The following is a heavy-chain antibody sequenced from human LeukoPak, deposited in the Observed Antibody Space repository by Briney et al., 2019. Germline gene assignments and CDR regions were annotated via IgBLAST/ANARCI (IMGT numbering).Heavy chain of an antibody. CDR1: GYSFTSYW. CDR3: TRAGSYSSSWYPNVDY. V-gene: IGHV5-51*01. CDR2: IYPGDSDT. D-gene: IGHD6-13*01. Sequence: GESLKISCKGSGYSFTSYWIGWVRPMPGKGLEWMGIIYPGDSDTRYSPSFQGQVTISADKSISTAYLQWSSLKASDTARYYCTRAGSYSSSWYPNVDYWGQGTLVTVSS. J-gene: IGHJ4*02.